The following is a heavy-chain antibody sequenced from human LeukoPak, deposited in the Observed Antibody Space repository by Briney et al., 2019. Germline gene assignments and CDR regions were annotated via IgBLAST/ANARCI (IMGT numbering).Heavy chain of an antibody. Sequence: GGSLRLSCAASGFTFSSYWMHWVRQAPGKGLVWVSRINGDGSSTSYADSVKGRFTISRDNAKNTLYLQMNSLRAEDTAVYYCAREQWLGLYYYYYYMDVWGKGTTVTVSS. CDR2: INGDGSST. CDR1: GFTFSSYW. V-gene: IGHV3-74*01. D-gene: IGHD6-19*01. J-gene: IGHJ6*03. CDR3: AREQWLGLYYYYYYMDV.